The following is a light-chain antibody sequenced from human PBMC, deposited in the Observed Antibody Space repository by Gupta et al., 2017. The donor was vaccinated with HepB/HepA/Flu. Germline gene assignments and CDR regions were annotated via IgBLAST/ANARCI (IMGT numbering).Light chain of an antibody. CDR3: ATWDSSLSAVV. CDR2: DNT. V-gene: IGLV1-51*01. J-gene: IGLJ2*01. CDR1: SSNIGRNY. Sequence: QSVLTQPPSVSAAPGQRVTISCSGSSSNIGRNYMSWYQPRPGTAPKLLIYDNTKRPSGIPDRFSGSKSDTSATLDITGLQTGDEAHYHCATWDSSLSAVVFGGGTKLTVL.